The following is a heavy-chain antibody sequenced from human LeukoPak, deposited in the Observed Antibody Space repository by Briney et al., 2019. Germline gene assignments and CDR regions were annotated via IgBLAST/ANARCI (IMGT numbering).Heavy chain of an antibody. Sequence: SSVKISCKASGGTLSSYVISWVRQSPGQGLEWMGGIIPIFGTSNYAQKFQGRVTIIADKCTSTAYMELSSLRSEDTALYYCAREIQLDAFDIWGQGTMVTVSS. V-gene: IGHV1-69*06. D-gene: IGHD5-18*01. CDR2: IIPIFGTS. CDR3: AREIQLDAFDI. CDR1: GGTLSSYV. J-gene: IGHJ3*02.